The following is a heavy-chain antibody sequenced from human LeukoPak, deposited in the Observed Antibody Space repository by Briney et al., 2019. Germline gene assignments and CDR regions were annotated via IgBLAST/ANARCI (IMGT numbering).Heavy chain of an antibody. CDR3: ARGGLRFLAYYGDYFDY. V-gene: IGHV3-33*01. J-gene: IGHJ4*02. CDR1: GFTFSSYG. D-gene: IGHD3-3*01. CDR2: IWYDGSNK. Sequence: PGGSLRLSCAASGFTFSSYGMHWVRQAPGKGLEWVAVIWYDGSNKYYADSVKGRFTISRDNSKNTLYLQMNSLRAEDTAVYYCARGGLRFLAYYGDYFDYWGQGTLVTVSS.